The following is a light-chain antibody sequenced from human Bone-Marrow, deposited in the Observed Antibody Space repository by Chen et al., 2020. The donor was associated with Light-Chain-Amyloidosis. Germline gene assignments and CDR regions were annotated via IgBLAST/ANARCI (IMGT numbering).Light chain of an antibody. Sequence: EVVLTQSPATLSLSPGERATLSCRASQSVNSYLAWFQQKPGQAPSLLIYDASNRATGIPARFSGSGSGTDFTLTISSLEPEDFAVYYCHQRNNWPFTFGPGTTVDIK. CDR3: HQRNNWPFT. V-gene: IGKV3-11*01. CDR1: QSVNSY. J-gene: IGKJ3*01. CDR2: DAS.